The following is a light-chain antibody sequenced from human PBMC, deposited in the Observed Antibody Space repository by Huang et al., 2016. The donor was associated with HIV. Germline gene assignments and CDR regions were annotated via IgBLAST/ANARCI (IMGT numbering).Light chain of an antibody. Sequence: DIVMTQSPDSLAVSLGERATINCKSSQSILYTSNNKNYLVWYQQKPGQPPKLLLYWASTRESGVPDRFSGSGSGTDFTLTINGLQAEDVAVYCCQQHYTSWTFGQGTKVEIK. CDR3: QQHYTSWT. CDR1: QSILYTSNNKNY. J-gene: IGKJ1*01. V-gene: IGKV4-1*01. CDR2: WAS.